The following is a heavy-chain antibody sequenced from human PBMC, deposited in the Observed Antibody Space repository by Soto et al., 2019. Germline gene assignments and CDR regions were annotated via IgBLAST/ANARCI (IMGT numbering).Heavy chain of an antibody. CDR1: GFTVSSNY. D-gene: IGHD3-3*01. J-gene: IGHJ4*02. CDR2: IYSGGST. Sequence: GGSLRLSCAASGFTVSSNYMSWVRQAPGKGLEWVSVIYSGGSTYYADSVKGRFTISRDNSKNTLYLQMNSLRAEDTAVYYCASVFWSGYYFDYWGQGTLVTVSS. CDR3: ASVFWSGYYFDY. V-gene: IGHV3-66*02.